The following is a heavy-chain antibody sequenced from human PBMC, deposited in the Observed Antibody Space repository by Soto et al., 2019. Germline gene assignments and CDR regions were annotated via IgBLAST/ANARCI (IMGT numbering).Heavy chain of an antibody. D-gene: IGHD3-9*01. CDR3: ARFGDILTGYSHGMDV. CDR2: IYPGDSDT. CDR1: GYSFTTYW. J-gene: IGHJ6*02. V-gene: IGHV5-51*01. Sequence: LGESLKISCKGSGYSFTTYWIGWVRQMPGKGLEWMGIIYPGDSDTRYSPSFQGQVTISVDKSISTAYLQWSSLKASDTAMYYCARFGDILTGYSHGMDVWGQGTTVTVSS.